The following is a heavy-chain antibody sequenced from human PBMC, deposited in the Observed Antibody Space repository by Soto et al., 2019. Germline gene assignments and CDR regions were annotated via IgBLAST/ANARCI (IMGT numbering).Heavy chain of an antibody. CDR1: GFTFSDAW. D-gene: IGHD1-26*01. CDR2: IKSRTDGGTT. J-gene: IGHJ4*02. Sequence: EVQLVESGGGLVKPGGSLRLSCAASGFTFSDAWMMWVRQAPGKGLEWVGRIKSRTDGGTTDYAPAVEGRFTISRDDSRDTLYLQMNSLKTEDSALYYCLRGRLSGDYNDYWSQGTLVTVSS. V-gene: IGHV3-15*07. CDR3: LRGRLSGDYNDY.